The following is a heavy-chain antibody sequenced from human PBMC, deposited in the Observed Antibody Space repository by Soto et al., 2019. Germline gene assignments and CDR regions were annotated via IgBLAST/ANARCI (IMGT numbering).Heavy chain of an antibody. CDR2: IYTSASI. CDR1: GADINTYS. J-gene: IGHJ6*02. V-gene: IGHV4-4*07. CDR3: ARDREAGYNFYYGMDV. D-gene: IGHD6-19*01. Sequence: PSETLSLTCSVSGADINTYSWTWIRQPAGKGLEWIGRIYTSASINYNPSLKGRVTSSVDTSTNQVSLRLASVTAADTAIYYCARDREAGYNFYYGMDVWGQGTTVTVSS.